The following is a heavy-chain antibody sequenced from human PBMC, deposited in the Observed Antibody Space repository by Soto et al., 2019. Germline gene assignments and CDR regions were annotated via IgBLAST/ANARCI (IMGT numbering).Heavy chain of an antibody. J-gene: IGHJ3*02. D-gene: IGHD6-19*01. Sequence: GGSLRLSCAASGFTFDDYAMHWVRQAPGKGLEWVSGISWNSGSIGYADSVKGRFTISRDNAKNSLYLQMNSLRAEDTALYYCAKDKGGGAVAGTLRAFDIWGQGTMVT. CDR2: ISWNSGSI. CDR1: GFTFDDYA. CDR3: AKDKGGGAVAGTLRAFDI. V-gene: IGHV3-9*01.